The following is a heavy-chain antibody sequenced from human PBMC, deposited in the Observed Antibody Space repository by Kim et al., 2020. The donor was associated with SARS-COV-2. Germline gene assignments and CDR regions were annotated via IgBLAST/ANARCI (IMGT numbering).Heavy chain of an antibody. D-gene: IGHD1-26*01. Sequence: GGSLRLSCAASGFTFSNYGMHWVRQAPGKGLEWVAVISYDGSHKYYADSVKGRFTISRDNSKNALYVQMNSLRAEDTAVYYCARDGGYGYALDSWGQGTLVTVSS. J-gene: IGHJ4*02. CDR1: GFTFSNYG. CDR3: ARDGGYGYALDS. V-gene: IGHV3-33*05. CDR2: ISYDGSHK.